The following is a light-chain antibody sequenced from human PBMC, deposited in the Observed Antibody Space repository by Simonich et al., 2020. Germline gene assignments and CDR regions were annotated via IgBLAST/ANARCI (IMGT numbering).Light chain of an antibody. CDR1: QSVSSY. J-gene: IGKJ5*01. CDR2: DAS. CDR3: QQRSNWPIT. Sequence: EIAMTQSPATLSVSPGERATLSCRASQSVSSYFARYQQKPCQAPRLLIYDASNRATGIPARFSGSGSGTDFTLTISSLEPEDFAVYYCQQRSNWPITFGQGTRLEIK. V-gene: IGKV3-11*01.